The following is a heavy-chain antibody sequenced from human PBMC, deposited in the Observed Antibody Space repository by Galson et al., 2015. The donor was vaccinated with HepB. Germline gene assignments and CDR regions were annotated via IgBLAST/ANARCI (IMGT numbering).Heavy chain of an antibody. CDR3: AKTSGYSGYDYRYYYFYGMDV. D-gene: IGHD5-12*01. J-gene: IGHJ6*02. CDR1: GGTFSNYA. CDR2: IIPIFATA. Sequence: SVKVSCKASGGTFSNYAINWVRQAPGQGLEWMGGIIPIFATANYAQKFQGRATITADESTNTAYMELSSLRSEDTAVYYCAKTSGYSGYDYRYYYFYGMDVWGQGTTVTVSS. V-gene: IGHV1-69*13.